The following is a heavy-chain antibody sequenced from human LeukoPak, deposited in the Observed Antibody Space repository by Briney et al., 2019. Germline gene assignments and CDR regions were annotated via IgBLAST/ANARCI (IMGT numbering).Heavy chain of an antibody. D-gene: IGHD4-17*01. J-gene: IGHJ4*02. Sequence: GGSLRLSCAASGFTFSRFGMNWVRQAPGKGLEWVSDISASGSTIHYADSVKGRFTVSRDNSKNTVFLGTISLRVEDTALYHCAKGHGDWGGNYLDHWGQGAQVTVSS. CDR2: ISASGSTI. CDR1: GFTFSRFG. V-gene: IGHV3-23*01. CDR3: AKGHGDWGGNYLDH.